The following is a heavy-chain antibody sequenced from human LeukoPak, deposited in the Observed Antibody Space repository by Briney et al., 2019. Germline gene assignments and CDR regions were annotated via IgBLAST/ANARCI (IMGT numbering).Heavy chain of an antibody. CDR2: MYYSGST. Sequence: SETLSLTCTVSGGSISSYFWNWIRQPPGKGLEWIGYMYYSGSTNYNPSLKSRVTISVDTSKNQFSLKLSSVTAADTAVYYCARGDSYGTGRYWGQGTLVTVSS. D-gene: IGHD5-18*01. J-gene: IGHJ4*02. V-gene: IGHV4-59*01. CDR3: ARGDSYGTGRY. CDR1: GGSISSYF.